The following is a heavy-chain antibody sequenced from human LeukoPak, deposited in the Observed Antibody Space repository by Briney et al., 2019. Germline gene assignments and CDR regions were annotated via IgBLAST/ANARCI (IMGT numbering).Heavy chain of an antibody. Sequence: SETLSLTCTVSGGSISSSSYYWGWIRQPPGKGLEWIGSIYYSGSTYYNPSLKSRVTISVDTSKNQFSLKLSSVTAADTAVYYCARKAIFGVDNNPIWGQGTLVTVSS. CDR2: IYYSGST. D-gene: IGHD3-3*01. J-gene: IGHJ4*02. CDR3: ARKAIFGVDNNPI. V-gene: IGHV4-39*07. CDR1: GGSISSSSYY.